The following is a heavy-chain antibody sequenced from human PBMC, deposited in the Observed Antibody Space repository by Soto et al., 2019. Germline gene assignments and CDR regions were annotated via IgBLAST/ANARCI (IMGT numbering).Heavy chain of an antibody. Sequence: QVQLVESGGGVVQPGRSLRLSCAASGFTFSSYGMHWVRQAPGKGLEWVAVIWYDGSNKYYADSVKGRFTISRDNSKNTLYLQMNSLRAEDTAVYYCARERGGYSYGLIVDYYYYGMDVWGQGTTVTVSS. D-gene: IGHD5-18*01. J-gene: IGHJ6*02. CDR3: ARERGGYSYGLIVDYYYYGMDV. CDR1: GFTFSSYG. CDR2: IWYDGSNK. V-gene: IGHV3-33*01.